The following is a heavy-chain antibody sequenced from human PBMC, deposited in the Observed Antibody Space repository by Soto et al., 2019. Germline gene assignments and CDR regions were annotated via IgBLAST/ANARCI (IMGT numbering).Heavy chain of an antibody. Sequence: GGSLRLSCAASGFTFSNYAMNWVRQAPGKGLEGVSGISNSGGSTHYADSVKGRFTISRDNSKNTLNLQMNSLRAEDTAIYYCTKGVTVAPSTPFDYWGQGTLVTSPQ. CDR2: ISNSGGST. CDR3: TKGVTVAPSTPFDY. D-gene: IGHD6-19*01. CDR1: GFTFSNYA. J-gene: IGHJ4*02. V-gene: IGHV3-23*01.